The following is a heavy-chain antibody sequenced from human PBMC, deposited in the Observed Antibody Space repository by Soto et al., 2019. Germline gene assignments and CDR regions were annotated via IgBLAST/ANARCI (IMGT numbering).Heavy chain of an antibody. CDR1: GFTFSNAW. CDR2: INSKTDGGTT. J-gene: IGHJ6*02. CDR3: TTGLLEIAAAVYYYYYGMDV. Sequence: GGSLTLSCAASGFTFSNAWMSWVRQAPGKGLEWVGRINSKTDGGTTDYAAPVKGRFTISRADSKNTLYLQMNSLKTEDTAVYYCTTGLLEIAAAVYYYYYGMDVWGQGTTVTVSS. D-gene: IGHD6-13*01. V-gene: IGHV3-15*01.